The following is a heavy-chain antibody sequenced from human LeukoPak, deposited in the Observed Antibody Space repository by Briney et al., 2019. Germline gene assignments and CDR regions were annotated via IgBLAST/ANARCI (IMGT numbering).Heavy chain of an antibody. CDR1: GYTFTSYD. CDR2: MNPNSGNT. V-gene: IGHV1-8*03. CDR3: ARRGRVGYCSGGSCYHGGPAYYYYYYGMDV. Sequence: ASVKVSCKASGYTFTSYDINWVRQATGQGLEWMGWMNPNSGNTGYAQKFQGRVTITRNTSISTAYMELSSLRSEDTAVYYCARRGRVGYCSGGSCYHGGPAYYYYYYGMDVWGQGTTVTVSS. J-gene: IGHJ6*02. D-gene: IGHD2-15*01.